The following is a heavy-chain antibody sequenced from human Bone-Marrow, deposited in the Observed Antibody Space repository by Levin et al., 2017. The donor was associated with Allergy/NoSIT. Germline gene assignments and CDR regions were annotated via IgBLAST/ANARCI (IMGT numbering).Heavy chain of an antibody. CDR3: ARAAGPPRNWFDP. Sequence: SVKVSCKSSGGTFINYEINWVRQAPGQGLEWMGGIIPLLRTPNYAQKFEGRLTISADDSTSTVYMDLRRLTSEDTAIYYCARAAGPPRNWFDPWGQGTLVTVSS. CDR2: IIPLLRTP. V-gene: IGHV1-69*13. CDR1: GGTFINYE. J-gene: IGHJ5*02.